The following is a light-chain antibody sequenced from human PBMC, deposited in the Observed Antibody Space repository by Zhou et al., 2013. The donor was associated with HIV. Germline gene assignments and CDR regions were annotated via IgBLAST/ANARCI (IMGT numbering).Light chain of an antibody. Sequence: DIQMTQSPSSLSASVGDRVTITCRASQSISNYLNWYQQKPGKAPNLLIYAASNLQSGVPSRFSGSGSGTEFTLTISSLQPDDFATYYCQQYYSFSLTFGGGTKVEIK. CDR2: AAS. J-gene: IGKJ4*01. CDR1: QSISNY. CDR3: QQYYSFSLT. V-gene: IGKV1-39*01.